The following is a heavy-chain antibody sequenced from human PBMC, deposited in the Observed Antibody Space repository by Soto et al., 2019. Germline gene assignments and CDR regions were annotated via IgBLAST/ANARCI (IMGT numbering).Heavy chain of an antibody. V-gene: IGHV4-59*12. J-gene: IGHJ4*02. CDR3: ASSNGLGFDY. CDR2: IYYSGST. D-gene: IGHD2-8*01. Sequence: LSLTCTVSGGSISSYYWSWIRQPPGKGLEWIGYIYYSGSTYYNPSLKSRVTISVDTSKNQFSLKLSSVTAADTAVYYCASSNGLGFDYWGQGTLVTVSS. CDR1: GGSISSYY.